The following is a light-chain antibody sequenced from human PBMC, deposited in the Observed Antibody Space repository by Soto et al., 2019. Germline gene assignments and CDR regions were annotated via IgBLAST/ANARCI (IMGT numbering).Light chain of an antibody. J-gene: IGKJ1*01. Sequence: EIVLTQSPGTLSLPPGERATLSCRASQSVSNNYLAWYQHKPGQPPRLLIFGASSRATGIPDRFSGSGSGTDITLTISRLWPEDFAVYYCQQHRSAHPSWTFGPGTKVEI. V-gene: IGKV3-20*01. CDR2: GAS. CDR1: QSVSNNY. CDR3: QQHRSAHPSWT.